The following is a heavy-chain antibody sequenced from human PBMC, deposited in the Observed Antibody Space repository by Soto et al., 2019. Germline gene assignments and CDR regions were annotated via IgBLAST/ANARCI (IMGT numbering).Heavy chain of an antibody. V-gene: IGHV1-69*01. D-gene: IGHD5-12*01. J-gene: IGHJ4*02. CDR3: ARGGVDVVATSAVDY. Sequence: QVQLVQSGAEVKKPGSSVKVSCKASGGTFNNYAISWVRQAPGQGLEWMGGIIPIIGTADYAHKFQGRLAISADESTGTTFMELSGLGSEDTALFYCARGGVDVVATSAVDYWGQGTLVTVSS. CDR1: GGTFNNYA. CDR2: IIPIIGTA.